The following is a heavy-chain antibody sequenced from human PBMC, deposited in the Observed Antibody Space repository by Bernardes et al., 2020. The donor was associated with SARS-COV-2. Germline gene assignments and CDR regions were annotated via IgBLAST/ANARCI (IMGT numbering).Heavy chain of an antibody. V-gene: IGHV3-33*01. CDR2: IWYDGSNK. J-gene: IGHJ4*02. Sequence: GGSLRLSCAASGFTFSNYGMHWVRQAPGKGLEWVAVIWYDGSNKYYADSVKGRFTISRDNSKNTLSLQMNSLRAEDTAVYYCARSLAIDYWGQGTLVTVSS. CDR3: ARSLAIDY. D-gene: IGHD1-1*01. CDR1: GFTFSNYG.